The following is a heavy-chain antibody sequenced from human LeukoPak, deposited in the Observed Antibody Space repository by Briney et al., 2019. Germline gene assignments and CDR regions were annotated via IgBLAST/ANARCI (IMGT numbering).Heavy chain of an antibody. Sequence: GGSLRLSCAASGFTFSTYRMNWVRQAPGKGLEWVSSISSSSNYIYYADSVKGRFTISRDNAKNSLYLQMNSLRAEDTAVYYCAKLARGITFGGVIVIWGQGTLVTVSS. CDR3: AKLARGITFGGVIVI. J-gene: IGHJ4*02. CDR1: GFTFSTYR. CDR2: ISSSSNYI. D-gene: IGHD3-16*02. V-gene: IGHV3-21*04.